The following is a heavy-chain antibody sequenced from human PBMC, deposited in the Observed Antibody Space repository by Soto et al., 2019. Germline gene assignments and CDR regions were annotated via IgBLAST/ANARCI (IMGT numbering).Heavy chain of an antibody. J-gene: IGHJ5*02. CDR1: GGSISSGGYY. D-gene: IGHD3-9*01. V-gene: IGHV4-31*03. Sequence: QVQLQESGPGLVKPSQTLSLTCTVSGGSISSGGYYWSWIRQHPGKGLEWIGYIYYSGSTYYNPSVQSRVTISVDKSMNQFSLKLSSVTAADTAVYCCGGGPTILGWFDPWGQGTLVTVSS. CDR3: GGGPTILGWFDP. CDR2: IYYSGST.